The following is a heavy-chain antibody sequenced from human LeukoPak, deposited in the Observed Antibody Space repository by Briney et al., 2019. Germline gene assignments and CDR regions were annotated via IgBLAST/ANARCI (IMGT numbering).Heavy chain of an antibody. CDR2: IGPYNGNT. D-gene: IGHD3-10*01. CDR3: ARDQDSLVRGVIGY. CDR1: GYTFTSYG. V-gene: IGHV1-18*01. J-gene: IGHJ4*02. Sequence: ASVKVSCKASGYTFTSYGISWVRQAPGQGLEWMGWIGPYNGNTNYAQNLQGRVTMTTDTSTSTAYMELGSLGSDDTAVYYCARDQDSLVRGVIGYWGQGTLITVSS.